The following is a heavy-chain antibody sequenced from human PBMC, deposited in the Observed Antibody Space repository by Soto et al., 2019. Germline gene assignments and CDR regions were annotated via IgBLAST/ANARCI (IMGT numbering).Heavy chain of an antibody. CDR3: ARDRGPSSGYYPYWFDP. V-gene: IGHV1-69*12. CDR2: IIPIFDTA. Sequence: QVQLVQSGAEVKKPGSSVKVSCKASGGTFSSYAITWVRQAPGQGLEWMGEIIPIFDTANYAQKFQGRVTITAEESTSTAYMALSSLRSEDTAVYYCARDRGPSSGYYPYWFDPWGQGTLVTVSS. CDR1: GGTFSSYA. D-gene: IGHD3-22*01. J-gene: IGHJ5*02.